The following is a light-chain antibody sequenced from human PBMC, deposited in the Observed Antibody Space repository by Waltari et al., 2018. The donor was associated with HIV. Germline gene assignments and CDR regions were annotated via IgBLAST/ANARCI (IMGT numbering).Light chain of an antibody. J-gene: IGKJ2*01. Sequence: EIVLTQSPGPLSLSPGERATLYCRAGQSVISSYLAWYQQKPGQAPRLLIHGASSRATGIPDRFSGSGSGTDFTLTISRLEPEDFAIYYCQQYGTSPLFGQGTKVEI. CDR3: QQYGTSPL. CDR1: QSVISSY. CDR2: GAS. V-gene: IGKV3-20*01.